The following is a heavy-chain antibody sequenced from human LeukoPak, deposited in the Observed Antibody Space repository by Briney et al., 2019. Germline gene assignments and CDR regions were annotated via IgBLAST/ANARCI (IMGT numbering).Heavy chain of an antibody. J-gene: IGHJ3*02. CDR3: ARIRLEAFDI. V-gene: IGHV4-59*01. CDR2: IHYSGST. D-gene: IGHD3-16*01. Sequence: SETLSLTCTVSGGSISSYYWSWIRQPPGKGLEWIGYIHYSGSTNYNPSLKSRVTISVDTSKNQFSLKLSSVTAADTAVYYCARIRLEAFDIWGQGTMLTVSS. CDR1: GGSISSYY.